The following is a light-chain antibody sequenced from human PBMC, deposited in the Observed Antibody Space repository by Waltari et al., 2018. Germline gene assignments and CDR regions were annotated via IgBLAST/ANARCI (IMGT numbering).Light chain of an antibody. V-gene: IGKV1-12*01. CDR3: QQADSFPLT. CDR2: SAS. CDR1: QGINNW. J-gene: IGKJ4*01. Sequence: DIQMTQSPSSLSASVGDRVTMTCRPSQGINNWLAWYQQVPGRAPKLLIYSASSLQSGVPSRFSGSGSGTNFTLTITSLQPEDFATYYCQQADSFPLTFGGGTKVEIK.